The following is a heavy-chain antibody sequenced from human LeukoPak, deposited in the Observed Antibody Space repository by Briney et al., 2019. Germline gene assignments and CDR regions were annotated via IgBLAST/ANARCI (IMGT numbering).Heavy chain of an antibody. CDR2: ISPSGGIT. CDR1: GFTFSSHG. CDR3: VKVATITPSRYYYYMDV. Sequence: GGTLRLSCAASGFTFSSHGMNWVRQAPGKGLEWVSGISPSGGITYYTDSVKGRFTISRDNSKNTQSLQMNSLRADDTAVYYCVKVATITPSRYYYYMDVWGKGTTVTVSS. J-gene: IGHJ6*03. V-gene: IGHV3-23*01. D-gene: IGHD5-12*01.